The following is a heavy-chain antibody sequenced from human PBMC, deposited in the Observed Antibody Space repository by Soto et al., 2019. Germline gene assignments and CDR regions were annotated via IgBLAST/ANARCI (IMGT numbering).Heavy chain of an antibody. CDR2: IRSKPNNYAT. CDR1: GFTFSGSA. Sequence: EVQLVESGGGLVQHGGSLKLSCAASGFTFSGSAMHWVRQASGKGLEWVGRIRSKPNNYATAYAASVQGRFTISRDDSKNTAYLQMNSLKTEDTAVYYCTRHTSDYWGQGTLVTVSS. CDR3: TRHTSDY. J-gene: IGHJ4*02. V-gene: IGHV3-73*01.